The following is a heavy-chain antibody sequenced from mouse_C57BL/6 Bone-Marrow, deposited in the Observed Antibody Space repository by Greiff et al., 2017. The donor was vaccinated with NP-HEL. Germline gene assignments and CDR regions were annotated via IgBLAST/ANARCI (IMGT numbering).Heavy chain of an antibody. V-gene: IGHV1-64*01. CDR2: IHPNSGST. CDR3: ARTYYSNPFYAMDY. J-gene: IGHJ4*01. Sequence: QVQLQQPGAELVKPGASVKLSCKASGYTFTSYWMHWVKQRPGQGLEWIGMIHPNSGSTNYNEKFKSKATLTVDKSSSTAYMQLSSLTSEDSAVYYGARTYYSNPFYAMDYWGQGTSVTVSS. CDR1: GYTFTSYW. D-gene: IGHD2-5*01.